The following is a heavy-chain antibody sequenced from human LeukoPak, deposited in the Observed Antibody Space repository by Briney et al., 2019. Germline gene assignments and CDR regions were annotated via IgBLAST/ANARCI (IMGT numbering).Heavy chain of an antibody. CDR2: IKHDGSEN. CDR3: ARDPYGDYGDCFDY. V-gene: IGHV3-7*01. CDR1: GFTFNTYS. Sequence: PGGSLRLSCEASGFTFNTYSMNWARQAPGKGLEWVANIKHDGSENYYVDSVKGRFTISRDNAKKSLYLQMNSLRVEDTAVYYCARDPYGDYGDCFDYWGQGTLVTVSS. J-gene: IGHJ4*02. D-gene: IGHD4-17*01.